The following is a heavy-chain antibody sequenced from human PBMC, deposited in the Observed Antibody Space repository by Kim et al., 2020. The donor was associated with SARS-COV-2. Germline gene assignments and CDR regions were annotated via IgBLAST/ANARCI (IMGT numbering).Heavy chain of an antibody. Sequence: AKKFQGRVTITTEDSTSTAYMELSSLRSEDTAVYYCARDPAVAGTRWFDPWGQGTLVTVSS. D-gene: IGHD6-19*01. CDR3: ARDPAVAGTRWFDP. V-gene: IGHV1-69*05. J-gene: IGHJ5*02.